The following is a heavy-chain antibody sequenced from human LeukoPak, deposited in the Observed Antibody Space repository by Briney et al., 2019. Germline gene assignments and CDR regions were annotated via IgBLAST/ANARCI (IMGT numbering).Heavy chain of an antibody. J-gene: IGHJ5*02. CDR2: INHSGGT. V-gene: IGHV4-34*01. D-gene: IGHD3-10*01. CDR3: ARASSYVAAARYDSAWFGP. Sequence: SETLSLTCANYGGPFSGFFWSWIRQPPGKGLEWIGEINHSGGTNYNPSLKSRVTISIDASKNQFSLKLTSVTAADTAVYYCARASSYVAAARYDSAWFGPLGQGTPVTVSS. CDR1: GGPFSGFF.